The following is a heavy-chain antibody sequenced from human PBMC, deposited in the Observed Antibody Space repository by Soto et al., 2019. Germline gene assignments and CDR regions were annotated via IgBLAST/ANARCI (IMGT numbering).Heavy chain of an antibody. J-gene: IGHJ4*02. V-gene: IGHV3-30*18. CDR3: AKDDTRGYSSSWYDY. Sequence: QVQLVESGGGVVQPGRSLRLSCAASGFTFSSYGMHWVRQAPGKGLEWVAVISYDGSNKYYADSVKGRFTISRDNSKNTLYLPMNSLSAEDTAVYYCAKDDTRGYSSSWYDYWGQGTLVTVSS. CDR1: GFTFSSYG. CDR2: ISYDGSNK. D-gene: IGHD6-13*01.